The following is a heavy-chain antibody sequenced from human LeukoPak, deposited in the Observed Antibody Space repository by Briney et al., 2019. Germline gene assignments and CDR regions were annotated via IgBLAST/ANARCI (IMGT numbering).Heavy chain of an antibody. D-gene: IGHD3-9*01. J-gene: IGHJ4*02. CDR1: GFTLRTYW. Sequence: PGGSLRLSCAASGFTLRTYWMSWVRQAPGKGLEWVASIKRDGSEKYYVDSVKGRFTISRDNAKNTLYLQLNTVRAEGTAVYYCTRDVNFIFFDYWGQGTLVTVSS. CDR3: TRDVNFIFFDY. V-gene: IGHV3-7*01. CDR2: IKRDGSEK.